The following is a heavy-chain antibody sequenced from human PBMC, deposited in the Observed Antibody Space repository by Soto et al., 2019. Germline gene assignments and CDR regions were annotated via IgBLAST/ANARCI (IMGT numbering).Heavy chain of an antibody. D-gene: IGHD6-19*01. CDR2: ISYSGCT. CDR3: SKIGGIPVADYYFHF. CDR1: GGSISNDY. J-gene: IGHJ4*02. V-gene: IGHV4-59*01. Sequence: QVLLQESGPGLVKPSETLSLTCAVSGGSISNDYWGWIRRPPGKGLEWIGYISYSGCTNYSPSLKSRVTMSVDTSQNHVSLNLTAVTAADTAVSYCSKIGGIPVADYYFHFWGQGTLITVSP.